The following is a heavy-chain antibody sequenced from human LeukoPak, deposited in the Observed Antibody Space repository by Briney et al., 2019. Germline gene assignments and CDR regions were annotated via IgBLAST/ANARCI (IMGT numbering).Heavy chain of an antibody. Sequence: GGSLRLSCAASGFTFSTYWMTWVRQAPGKGLEWVANIKQDGGERHYVDSVKGRFTISRDNAKKILYLQMNSLRAEDTAVYYCASEFAAAGDYFDYWGQGTLVTVSS. CDR2: IKQDGGER. D-gene: IGHD6-13*01. CDR1: GFTFSTYW. J-gene: IGHJ4*02. CDR3: ASEFAAAGDYFDY. V-gene: IGHV3-7*01.